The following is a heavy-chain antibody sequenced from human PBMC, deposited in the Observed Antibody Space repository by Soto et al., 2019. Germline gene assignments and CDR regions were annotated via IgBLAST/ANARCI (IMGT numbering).Heavy chain of an antibody. V-gene: IGHV3-11*01. CDR1: GFTFRDYY. Sequence: PGGSLRISCAASGFTFRDYYMNWIRQAPGKGLEWVSYISSSGTMIYYADSVKGRFTISRDNAKNSLSLQMNSLRAGDTAVYYCATKRGGFYYGMDVWGQGTTVTVSS. CDR3: ATKRGGFYYGMDV. J-gene: IGHJ6*02. D-gene: IGHD3-16*01. CDR2: ISSSGTMI.